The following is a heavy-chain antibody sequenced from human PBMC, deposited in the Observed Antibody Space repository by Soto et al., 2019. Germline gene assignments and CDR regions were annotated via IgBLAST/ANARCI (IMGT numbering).Heavy chain of an antibody. V-gene: IGHV1-2*02. Sequence: ASVKVSCTASGSTFTGYYMHWVRQAPGQGLEWMGWINPNSGGTNYAQKFQGRVTMTRDTSISTAYMELSRLRSDDTAVYYCARGDSLRDYYYYGMDVWGQGTTVTVSS. CDR2: INPNSGGT. CDR1: GSTFTGYY. CDR3: ARGDSLRDYYYYGMDV. D-gene: IGHD5-18*01. J-gene: IGHJ6*02.